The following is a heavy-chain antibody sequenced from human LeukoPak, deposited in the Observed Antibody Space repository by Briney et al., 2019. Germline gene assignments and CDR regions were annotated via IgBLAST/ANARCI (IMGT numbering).Heavy chain of an antibody. CDR1: GFTFSSYS. J-gene: IGHJ4*02. V-gene: IGHV3-21*01. D-gene: IGHD6-6*01. CDR2: ISGSSSYI. Sequence: GGSLRLSCAASGFTFSSYSMNWVRQAPGKGLEWVSSISGSSSYIYYADSVKGRFTISRDNAKNSLYLQMNSLRAEDTAVYYCARDKTEYSSSPGDYWGQGTLVTVSS. CDR3: ARDKTEYSSSPGDY.